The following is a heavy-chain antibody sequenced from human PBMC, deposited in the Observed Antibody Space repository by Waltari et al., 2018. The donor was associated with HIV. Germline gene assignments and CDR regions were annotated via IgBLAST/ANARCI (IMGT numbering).Heavy chain of an antibody. Sequence: VQLVQSGAEMRKPGASVKVSCRASGYTFSAYTISWVRQAPGQGLEWMGWISGYNGNTNNAQKCRVRFNRTTDTATSTAHMELSGLRSDDTAVYYCARGVSIVRGVMIRGHMDVWGQGTTVTVSS. V-gene: IGHV1-18*01. CDR3: ARGVSIVRGVMIRGHMDV. CDR2: ISGYNGNT. J-gene: IGHJ6*02. D-gene: IGHD3-10*01. CDR1: GYTFSAYT.